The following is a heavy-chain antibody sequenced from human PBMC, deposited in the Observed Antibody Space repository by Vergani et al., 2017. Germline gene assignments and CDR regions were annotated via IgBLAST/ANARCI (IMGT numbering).Heavy chain of an antibody. V-gene: IGHV3-7*01. J-gene: IGHJ4*02. Sequence: VQLVESGGNFVHPGGSLRIFFSASGINFRRYWMTWVRQAPGKGLEWVANIKADGSEKYYVDSVKGRFTISRDNDMNSVYLQMNSLGVEDTAVYYCARGYPLPDFWGQGTLVTVSS. CDR3: ARGYPLPDF. D-gene: IGHD2-2*01. CDR2: IKADGSEK. CDR1: GINFRRYW.